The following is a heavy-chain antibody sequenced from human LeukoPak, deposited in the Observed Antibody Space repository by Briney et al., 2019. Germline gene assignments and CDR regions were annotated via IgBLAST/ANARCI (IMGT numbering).Heavy chain of an antibody. CDR1: GGSISSSNW. V-gene: IGHV4-4*03. D-gene: IGHD2-2*01. CDR3: ARGPDCSSTSCVLSNWFDP. J-gene: IGHJ5*02. Sequence: PETLSLTCAVSGGSISSSNWWSWVRQPPGKGLEWIGEIYHSGSTNYNPSLKSRVTISVDTSKNQFSLKLSSVTAADTAVYYCARGPDCSSTSCVLSNWFDPWGQGTLVTVSS. CDR2: IYHSGST.